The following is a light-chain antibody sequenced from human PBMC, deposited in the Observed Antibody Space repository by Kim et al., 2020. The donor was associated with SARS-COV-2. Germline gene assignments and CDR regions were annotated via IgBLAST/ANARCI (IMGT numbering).Light chain of an antibody. CDR2: GNR. J-gene: IGLJ3*02. V-gene: IGLV1-40*03. CDR3: QSYDSSLSGWV. CDR1: SSNIGASYD. Sequence: QRFTISCSGSSSNIGASYDSHCYQQLPGTAHKLLIYGNRNRPSGVPDCFSGYKSGASASLAIAGRQAEDEADYYCQSYDSSLSGWVFGGGTQLTVL.